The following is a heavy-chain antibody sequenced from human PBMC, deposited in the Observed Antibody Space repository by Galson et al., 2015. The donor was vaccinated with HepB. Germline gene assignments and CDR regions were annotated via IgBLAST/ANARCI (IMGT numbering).Heavy chain of an antibody. Sequence: SLRLSCAASGFTFSSYGMHWVRQAPGKGLEWVADIWQDGSNKYYADSVKGRFTISRDNSKNTLYLQMNSLRAEDTAVYYCARVWGDDYDARGLAYYYAMDVWGQGTTVTVSS. CDR3: ARVWGDDYDARGLAYYYAMDV. CDR2: IWQDGSNK. D-gene: IGHD4/OR15-4a*01. V-gene: IGHV3-33*01. J-gene: IGHJ6*02. CDR1: GFTFSSYG.